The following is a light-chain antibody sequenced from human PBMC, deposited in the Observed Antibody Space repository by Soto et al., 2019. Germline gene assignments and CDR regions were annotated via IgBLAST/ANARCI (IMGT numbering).Light chain of an antibody. CDR1: SSDVGGYNY. Sequence: QSVLTQPASVSESPGQSITISCTGTSSDVGGYNYVSWYQQHPGKAPKLIIYELINRPSGVSNRFSGSKSGNTASLTISGLQAEDEADYYCNSYTSKSTGVFGTGTKVTVL. CDR2: ELI. J-gene: IGLJ1*01. CDR3: NSYTSKSTGV. V-gene: IGLV2-14*01.